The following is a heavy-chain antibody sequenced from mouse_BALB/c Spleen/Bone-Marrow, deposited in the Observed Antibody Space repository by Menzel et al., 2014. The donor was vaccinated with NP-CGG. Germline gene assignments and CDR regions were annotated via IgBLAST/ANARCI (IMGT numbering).Heavy chain of an antibody. CDR2: IDPANGNT. CDR3: ARELLQYYYAMDY. D-gene: IGHD2-12*01. V-gene: IGHV14-3*02. J-gene: IGHJ4*01. CDR1: GFNIKDTY. Sequence: DVQLQESGAELVKPGASVKLSCTASGFNIKDTYMHWVKQRPEQGLEWIGRIDPANGNTKYDPKFQGKATITADTSSNTAYLQLSSLTSEDTAVYYCARELLQYYYAMDYWGQGTSVTVSS.